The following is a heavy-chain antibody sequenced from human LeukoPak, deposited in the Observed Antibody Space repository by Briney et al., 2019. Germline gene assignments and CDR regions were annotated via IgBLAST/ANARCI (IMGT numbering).Heavy chain of an antibody. CDR2: IYYSGST. V-gene: IGHV4-59*08. D-gene: IGHD4-11*01. J-gene: IGHJ6*02. Sequence: KPSETLSLTCTVSGGSMVSYYWSWIRQPPGKGLECIGYIYYSGSTNYNLSLQSRVTISVDTSKNQFSLKLSSVTAADTAVYYCARLFPFYGNNRYGLDVWGQGTTVTVSS. CDR1: GGSMVSYY. CDR3: ARLFPFYGNNRYGLDV.